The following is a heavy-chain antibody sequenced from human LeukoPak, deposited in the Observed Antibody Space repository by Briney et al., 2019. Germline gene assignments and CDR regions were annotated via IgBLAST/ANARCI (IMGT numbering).Heavy chain of an antibody. D-gene: IGHD2-2*01. V-gene: IGHV3-21*01. CDR2: ISSSSAYI. Sequence: PGGSLRLSCVASRWTFSDYAMDWVRQAPGKGLEWVSAISSSSAYIYYADSVKGRFTISRDNAKSSVSLQINSLRADDMAVYDCSRILWYQLVDYYALHVWGQGTTVTVSS. J-gene: IGHJ6*02. CDR3: SRILWYQLVDYYALHV. CDR1: RWTFSDYA.